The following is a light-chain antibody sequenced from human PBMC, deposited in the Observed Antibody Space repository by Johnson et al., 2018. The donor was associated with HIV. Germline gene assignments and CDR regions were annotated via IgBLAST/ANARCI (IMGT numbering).Light chain of an antibody. V-gene: IGLV1-51*01. CDR3: GTWDLSLIPVYV. CDR2: DNH. CDR1: NSNIDNNY. J-gene: IGLJ1*01. Sequence: QSVLTQPPSVSAAPGQKVTISCSGNNSNIDNNYFSWYQQLPGTAPKLLIYDNHRLPLVIPDRFYGSKSGTSATLGITGLQHGDEADYYCGTWDLSLIPVYVFGTPTKVSVL.